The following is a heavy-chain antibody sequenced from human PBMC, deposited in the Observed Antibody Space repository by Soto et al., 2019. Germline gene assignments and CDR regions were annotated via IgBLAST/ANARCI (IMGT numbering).Heavy chain of an antibody. CDR3: ARGRDGYNSYYFDY. D-gene: IGHD5-12*01. J-gene: IGHJ4*02. CDR1: GGTFSSYA. Sequence: KVSCKASGGTFSSYAISWVRQAPGQGLEWMGGIIPIFGTANYAQKFQGRVTITADKSTSTAYMELSSLRSEDTAVYYCARGRDGYNSYYFDYWGQGTLVTVSS. CDR2: IIPIFGTA. V-gene: IGHV1-69*06.